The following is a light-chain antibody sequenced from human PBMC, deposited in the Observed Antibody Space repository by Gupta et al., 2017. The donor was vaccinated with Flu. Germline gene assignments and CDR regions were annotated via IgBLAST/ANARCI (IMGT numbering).Light chain of an antibody. CDR3: CSYGVNDV. V-gene: IGLV2-8*01. J-gene: IGLJ1*01. CDR1: SSDIGANNY. Sequence: QSALTQPPSASGSPGQSVAISCTGTSSDIGANNYVSWYQQPPGKPPKLMIYGGTTRPSGGPDRFSGSTSGNTASLTVSGRQAEDEDDYYCCSYGVNDVFGTGTKVTVL. CDR2: GGT.